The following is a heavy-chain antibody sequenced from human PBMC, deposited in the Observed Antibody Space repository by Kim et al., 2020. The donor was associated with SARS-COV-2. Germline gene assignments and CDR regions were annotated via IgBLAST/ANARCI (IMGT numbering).Heavy chain of an antibody. V-gene: IGHV4-39*01. J-gene: IGHJ4*02. Sequence: SETLSLTCTVSGGSISSSSYYWGWIRQPPGKGLEWIGSIYYSGSTYYNPSLKSRVTISVDTSKNQFSLKLSSVTAADTAVYYCARPLYSSGWSPGYWGQGKLVTVAT. CDR2: IYYSGST. CDR3: ARPLYSSGWSPGY. D-gene: IGHD6-19*01. CDR1: GGSISSSSYY.